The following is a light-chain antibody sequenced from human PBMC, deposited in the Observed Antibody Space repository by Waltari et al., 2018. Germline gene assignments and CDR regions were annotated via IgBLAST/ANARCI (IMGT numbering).Light chain of an antibody. V-gene: IGKV1-33*01. CDR1: QDTRNY. Sequence: DIQMTHSPSSLSASVGDRVPITCQASQDTRNYLNWYQQKPGKAPKLLIYDASSLETGVPSRFSGNGSGTDFTFTISSLQPEDIATYYCQQYDNLVFTFGPGTKVDIK. CDR2: DAS. J-gene: IGKJ3*01. CDR3: QQYDNLVFT.